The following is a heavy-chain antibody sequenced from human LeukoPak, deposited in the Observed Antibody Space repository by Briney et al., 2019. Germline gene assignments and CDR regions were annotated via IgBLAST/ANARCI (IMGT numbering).Heavy chain of an antibody. CDR2: IWYDGSNK. Sequence: SGGSLRLSCAASGFTFRNYGMHWVRQAPGKGLEWVALIWYDGSNKYYTDSVKGRFTIYRDNSKNMLYLQMNSLRTEDTAVYYCATLRSDSSGWYYFDYWGQGTLVTVSS. J-gene: IGHJ4*02. CDR3: ATLRSDSSGWYYFDY. D-gene: IGHD6-19*01. V-gene: IGHV3-30*02. CDR1: GFTFRNYG.